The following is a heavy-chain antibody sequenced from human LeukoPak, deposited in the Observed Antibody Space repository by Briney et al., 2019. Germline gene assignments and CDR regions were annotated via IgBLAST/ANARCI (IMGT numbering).Heavy chain of an antibody. CDR1: GFTFSSYA. J-gene: IGHJ4*02. CDR2: ISYDGSNK. Sequence: GRSLRLSCAASGFTFSSYAMHWVRQAPGKGLERVAVISYDGSNKYYADSVKGRFTISRDNSKNTLYLQMNSLRAEDTAVYYCARDREMATIWRIWYYFDYWGQGTLVTVSS. V-gene: IGHV3-30-3*01. D-gene: IGHD5-24*01. CDR3: ARDREMATIWRIWYYFDY.